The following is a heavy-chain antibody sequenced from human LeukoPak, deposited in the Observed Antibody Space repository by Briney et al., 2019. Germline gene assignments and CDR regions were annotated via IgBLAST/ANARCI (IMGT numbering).Heavy chain of an antibody. CDR3: ARRVTMIVVAPNWFEP. CDR1: GFTFSSYW. V-gene: IGHV3-7*01. D-gene: IGHD3-22*01. J-gene: IGHJ5*02. Sequence: GGSLRLSCAASGFTFSSYWMSWVRQAPGKGLECVANIKQDGSEKYYVDSVKGRFTISRDNAKNSMYLQMNSLRAEDTAVYYGARRVTMIVVAPNWFEPWGQGTLVPVSS. CDR2: IKQDGSEK.